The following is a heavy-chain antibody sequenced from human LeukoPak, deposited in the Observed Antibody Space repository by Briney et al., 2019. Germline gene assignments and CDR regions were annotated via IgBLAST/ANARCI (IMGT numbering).Heavy chain of an antibody. J-gene: IGHJ4*02. V-gene: IGHV1-2*06. CDR2: INPNSGGT. D-gene: IGHD5-12*01. Sequence: ASVKVSCKASGYTFTGYYMHWVRQAPGQGLEWMGRINPNSGGTNYAQKFQGRVTMTRDTSISTAYMELSRLRSDDTAVYYCARDFSGYDEYHFDYWGQGTLVTVSS. CDR1: GYTFTGYY. CDR3: ARDFSGYDEYHFDY.